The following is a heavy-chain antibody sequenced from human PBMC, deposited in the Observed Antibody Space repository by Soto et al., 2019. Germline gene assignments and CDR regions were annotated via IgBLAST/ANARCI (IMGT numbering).Heavy chain of an antibody. CDR3: AKGGRHWLVTSDFNY. V-gene: IGHV3-30*18. D-gene: IGHD6-19*01. CDR2: VSHDGRNT. Sequence: VQLVESGGGVVQPGRSLRLSCAASGFTFSDYAMHWVRQAPGKGLEWVAVVSHDGRNTNYADSVKGRLTIARDSSKNTVSLEMTSLRAEDTAVYYCAKGGRHWLVTSDFNYWGQGALVTVSS. CDR1: GFTFSDYA. J-gene: IGHJ4*02.